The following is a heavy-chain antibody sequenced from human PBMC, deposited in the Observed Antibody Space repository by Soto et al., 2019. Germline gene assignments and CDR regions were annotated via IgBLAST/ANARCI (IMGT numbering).Heavy chain of an antibody. D-gene: IGHD3-22*01. CDR1: GGSISSYY. J-gene: IGHJ4*02. CDR3: ARDFLKDSSPPV. CDR2: IYYSGST. V-gene: IGHV4-59*01. Sequence: SETLSLTCTVSGGSISSYYWSWIRQPPGKGLEWIGYIYYSGSTNYNPSLKSRVTISVDTSKNQFSLKLSSVTAADTAVYYCARDFLKDSSPPVWGQGTLVTVSS.